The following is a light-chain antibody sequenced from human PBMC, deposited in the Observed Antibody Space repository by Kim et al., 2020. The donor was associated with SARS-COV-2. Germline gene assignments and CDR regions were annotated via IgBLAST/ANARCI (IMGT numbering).Light chain of an antibody. CDR2: QAS. Sequence: ASVGDRVTITCRASQSISSDLAWYQQKPGKVPKLLIYQASSLKSGVPSRFSGSGSGTEFTLTISSLQPDDSATYYCQQYSTYPLTFGVGTKVDIK. J-gene: IGKJ4*01. V-gene: IGKV1-5*03. CDR1: QSISSD. CDR3: QQYSTYPLT.